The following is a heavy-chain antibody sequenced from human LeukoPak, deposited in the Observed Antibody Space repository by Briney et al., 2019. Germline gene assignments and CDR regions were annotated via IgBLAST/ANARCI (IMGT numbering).Heavy chain of an antibody. CDR3: ARLALSSSPVGLHYYYYYGMDV. CDR1: GYSFTSYW. CDR2: IYPGDSDT. V-gene: IGHV5-51*01. Sequence: GESLKISCKGSGYSFTSYWIGWVRQMPGKGLEWMGIIYPGDSDTRYSPSFQGQVTISADRSISTAYLQWSSLKASDTAMYYCARLALSSSPVGLHYYYYYGMDVWGQGTTVTVSS. J-gene: IGHJ6*02. D-gene: IGHD6-13*01.